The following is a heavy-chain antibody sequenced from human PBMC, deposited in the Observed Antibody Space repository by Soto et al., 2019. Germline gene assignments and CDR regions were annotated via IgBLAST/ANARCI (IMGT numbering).Heavy chain of an antibody. CDR3: ARSEMAIYRFYYVMAV. J-gene: IGHJ6*02. CDR2: AYFTGST. CDR1: GGSISSYY. V-gene: IGHV4-59*01. D-gene: IGHD2-21*01. Sequence: SETLSLTCTVSGGSISSYYWSWIRQPPGKGLEWIGYAYFTGSTNYNPSLESRVTMSVDTSKNQFSLKLNSVTAADTAVYYCARSEMAIYRFYYVMAVWGQGTTVTVSS.